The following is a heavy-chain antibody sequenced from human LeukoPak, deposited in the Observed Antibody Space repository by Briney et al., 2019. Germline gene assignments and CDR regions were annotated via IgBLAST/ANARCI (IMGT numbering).Heavy chain of an antibody. D-gene: IGHD4-17*01. CDR2: ISGSGGST. J-gene: IGHJ1*01. CDR1: GFTFSSYA. Sequence: GGSLRLSCAASGFTFSSYAMSWVRQAPGKGLEWVSAISGSGGSTYYADSVKGRFTISRDNSKNTLYLQMNSLRAEDTAVYYCAKDRDYGDYTGYFQHWGQGTLVTVSS. V-gene: IGHV3-23*01. CDR3: AKDRDYGDYTGYFQH.